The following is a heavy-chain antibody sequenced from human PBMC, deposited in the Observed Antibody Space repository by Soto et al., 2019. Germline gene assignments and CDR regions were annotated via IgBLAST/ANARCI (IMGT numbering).Heavy chain of an antibody. CDR3: AKRTVGWYFDL. CDR2: VSGGGGST. CDR1: GFTFSSNA. D-gene: IGHD4-17*01. V-gene: IGHV3-23*01. J-gene: IGHJ2*01. Sequence: GGSLRLSCAASGFTFSSNAMSWVRQAPGKGLEWVSSVSGGGGSTDYADSVEGWFTISRDNSKNTLYLQMNSLRAEDTAVYYCAKRTVGWYFDLWGRGTLVTVSS.